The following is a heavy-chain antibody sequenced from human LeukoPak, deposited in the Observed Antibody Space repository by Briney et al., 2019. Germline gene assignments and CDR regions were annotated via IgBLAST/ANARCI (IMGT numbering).Heavy chain of an antibody. J-gene: IGHJ6*03. Sequence: GGSLRLSCAASGFTFSDYYMSWIRQAPGKGLEWVSSITTSSTYTFYADSVKGRFTISRDNAKNSLYLQMNSLRAEDTAVYYCARDPYSGSYGDSYYYYMDVWGKGTTVTISS. D-gene: IGHD1-26*01. CDR3: ARDPYSGSYGDSYYYYMDV. CDR1: GFTFSDYY. CDR2: ITTSSTYT. V-gene: IGHV3-11*06.